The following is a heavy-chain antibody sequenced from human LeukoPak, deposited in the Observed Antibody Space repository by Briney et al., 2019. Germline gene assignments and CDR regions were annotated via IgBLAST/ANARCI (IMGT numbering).Heavy chain of an antibody. CDR2: IYTSGST. D-gene: IGHD3-3*01. CDR1: GGSISSYY. CDR3: ARDRPGRRITIFGVVIDAFDI. Sequence: PSETLSLTCTVSGGSISSYYWSWIRQPAGKGLEWIGRIYTSGSTNYNPSLKSRVTMSVDTSKNQFSLKLSSVTAADTAVYYCARDRPGRRITIFGVVIDAFDIWGQGTMVTVSS. J-gene: IGHJ3*02. V-gene: IGHV4-4*07.